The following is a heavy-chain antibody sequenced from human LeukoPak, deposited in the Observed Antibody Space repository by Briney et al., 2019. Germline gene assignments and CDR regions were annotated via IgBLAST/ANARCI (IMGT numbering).Heavy chain of an antibody. CDR2: IIPIFGTA. Sequence: GASVKVSCKASGGTFSSYAISWVRQAPGQGLEWMGGIIPIFGTANYAQKFQGRVTITADESTSTAYMELSSLRSEDTAVYYCARATAMAHYYYYYMDVWGKGTTVTVSS. CDR3: ARATAMAHYYYYYMDV. CDR1: GGTFSSYA. V-gene: IGHV1-69*13. J-gene: IGHJ6*03. D-gene: IGHD5-18*01.